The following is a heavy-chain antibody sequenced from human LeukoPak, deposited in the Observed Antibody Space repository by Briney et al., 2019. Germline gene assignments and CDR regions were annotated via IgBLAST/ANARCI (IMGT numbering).Heavy chain of an antibody. J-gene: IGHJ4*01. CDR2: MYPGGSV. CDR3: VRQGRRDSCR. V-gene: IGHV3-66*02. CDR1: GFTLNTND. Sequence: GGSLRLSCAASGFTLNTNDMNWVRQAPGKGLEWVSLMYPGGSVYYTDSVKGRFTVSRDISKNMMFLQMNTLRPDDTAFYYCVRQGRRDSCRWGQGALVTVSS. D-gene: IGHD2-15*01.